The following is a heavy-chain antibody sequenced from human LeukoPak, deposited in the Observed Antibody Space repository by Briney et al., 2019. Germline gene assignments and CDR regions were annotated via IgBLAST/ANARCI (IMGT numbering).Heavy chain of an antibody. Sequence: ASVKVSCKASGYTFTSYDIDWVRQATGQGLEWMGWMNPNSGNTGYAQKFQGRVTMTRNTSISTAYMELSSLRSEDTAVYYCARGLMWRTPWSYWGQGTLVTVSS. CDR3: ARGLMWRTPWSY. V-gene: IGHV1-8*01. D-gene: IGHD1-1*01. J-gene: IGHJ4*02. CDR1: GYTFTSYD. CDR2: MNPNSGNT.